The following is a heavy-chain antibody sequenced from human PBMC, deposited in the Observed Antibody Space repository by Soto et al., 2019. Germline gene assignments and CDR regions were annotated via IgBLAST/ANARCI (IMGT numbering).Heavy chain of an antibody. V-gene: IGHV4-31*03. Sequence: QVQLQESGPGLVKPSQTLSLTCTVSGGSISSCGYYWSWIRQHPGKGLEWIGYIYYSGSTYYNPSLKSRVTISVDTSKNQFSLKLSSVTAADTAVYYCARFFRLRLYYFDYWGQGNLVTVSS. CDR2: IYYSGST. CDR1: GGSISSCGYY. D-gene: IGHD5-12*01. J-gene: IGHJ4*02. CDR3: ARFFRLRLYYFDY.